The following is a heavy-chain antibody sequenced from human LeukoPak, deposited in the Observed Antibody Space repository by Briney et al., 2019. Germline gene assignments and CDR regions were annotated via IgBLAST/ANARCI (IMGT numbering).Heavy chain of an antibody. D-gene: IGHD1-26*01. J-gene: IGHJ3*02. Sequence: GGSLRLSCAASGFTFSNCAMAWVRQIPGKGLEWVSVFSGSGGSTYYADSVKGRFTISRDNSKNTVYLQMNSLRAEDTAVYYCAKSYSGSRGAFDIWGQGTMVTVSS. CDR2: FSGSGGST. CDR1: GFTFSNCA. V-gene: IGHV3-23*01. CDR3: AKSYSGSRGAFDI.